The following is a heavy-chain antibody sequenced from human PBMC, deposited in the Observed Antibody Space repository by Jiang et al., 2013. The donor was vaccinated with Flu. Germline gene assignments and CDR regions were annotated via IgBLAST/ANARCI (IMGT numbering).Heavy chain of an antibody. CDR3: AKDADYSSSWLDY. CDR1: GFTFSSYG. D-gene: IGHD6-13*01. V-gene: IGHV3-30*18. J-gene: IGHJ4*02. Sequence: QLLESGGGVVQPGRSLRLSCAASGFTFSSYGMHWVRQAPGKGLEWVAVISYDGSNKYYADSVKGRFTISRDNSKDTLYLQMNSLRAEDTAVYYCAKDADYSSSWLDYWGQGTLVTVSS. CDR2: ISYDGSNK.